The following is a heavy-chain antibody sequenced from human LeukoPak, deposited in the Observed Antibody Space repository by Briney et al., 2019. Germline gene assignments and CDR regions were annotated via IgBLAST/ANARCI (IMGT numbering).Heavy chain of an antibody. CDR3: ARDLPGEYCSSTSCFVDWYFDL. J-gene: IGHJ2*01. D-gene: IGHD2-2*01. V-gene: IGHV4-34*01. Sequence: SETLSLTCTGYGGSFSSSYWTWIGQPPGKGLEWIGEISRSGSTKYNPSLKSRVTISVDRSKNQFSLKLSSVTAADTAVYYCARDLPGEYCSSTSCFVDWYFDLWGRGTLVTVSS. CDR2: ISRSGST. CDR1: GGSFSSSY.